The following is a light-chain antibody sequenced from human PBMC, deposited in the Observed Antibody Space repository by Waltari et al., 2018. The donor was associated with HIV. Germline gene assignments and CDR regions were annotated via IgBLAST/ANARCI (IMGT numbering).Light chain of an antibody. V-gene: IGLV1-47*01. CDR3: SGWDDSLRGCV. CDR2: RDE. CDR1: NSNIGSNS. Sequence: QSVVTQPPSASGTPGQRVVISCSGSNSNIGSNSVNWYQQVPGAAPKILIYRDEQRCSGVPDRSSGYKSAPAAALAIGELRSEDEAEYYWSGWDDSLRGCVFGGGTKLTVL. J-gene: IGLJ2*01.